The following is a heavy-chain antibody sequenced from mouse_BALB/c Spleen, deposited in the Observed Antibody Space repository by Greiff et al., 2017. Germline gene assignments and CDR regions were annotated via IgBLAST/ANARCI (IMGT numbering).Heavy chain of an antibody. CDR3: ARSGYGNYDDY. Sequence: QVQLKESGPELVKPGASVKISCKASGYAFSSSWMNWVKQRPGQGLEWIGRIYPGDGDTNYNGKFKGKATLTADKSSSTAYMQLSSLTSVDSAVYFCARSGYGNYDDYWGQGTTLTVSS. D-gene: IGHD2-10*02. CDR2: IYPGDGDT. J-gene: IGHJ2*01. CDR1: GYAFSSSW. V-gene: IGHV1-82*01.